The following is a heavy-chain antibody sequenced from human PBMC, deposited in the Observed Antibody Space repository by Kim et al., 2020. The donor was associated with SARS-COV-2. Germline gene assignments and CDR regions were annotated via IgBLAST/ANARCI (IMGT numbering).Heavy chain of an antibody. J-gene: IGHJ4*02. Sequence: GGSLRLSCAASGFTFKNYGMHWVRQAPGKGLEWVAVIYFDGSKTYYAHSVKGRFTISRDNSKNTLYLQMNSLRDEDTGVYYCARDIRSDYFDCWGQGTLVTFSS. CDR1: GFTFKNYG. V-gene: IGHV3-33*01. CDR2: IYFDGSKT. CDR3: ARDIRSDYFDC. D-gene: IGHD2-2*02.